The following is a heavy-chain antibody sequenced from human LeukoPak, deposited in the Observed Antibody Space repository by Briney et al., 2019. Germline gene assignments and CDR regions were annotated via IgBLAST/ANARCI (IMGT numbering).Heavy chain of an antibody. CDR3: ASQTPNGDYDY. V-gene: IGHV4-61*05. CDR1: GGSISSSSYY. CDR2: IYYSGST. D-gene: IGHD4-17*01. J-gene: IGHJ4*02. Sequence: SETLSLACTVSGGSISSSSYYWGWIRQPPGKGLEWIGYIYYSGSTNYNPSLKSRVTISVDTSKNQFSLKLSSVTAADTAVYYCASQTPNGDYDYWGQGTLVTVSS.